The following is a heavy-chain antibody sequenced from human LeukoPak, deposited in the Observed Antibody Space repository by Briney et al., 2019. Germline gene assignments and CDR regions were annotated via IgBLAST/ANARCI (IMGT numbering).Heavy chain of an antibody. V-gene: IGHV3-15*07. J-gene: IGHJ4*02. CDR2: IKSKTDGGTT. D-gene: IGHD3-10*01. Sequence: PGGSLRLSCAASGFTFSNAWMNWVRQAPGKGLEWVGRIKSKTDGGTTDYAAPVKGRFTISRDDSKNTLYLQMNSLKTEDTAVYYCTTDKAVLLWFGDPGGDLDYWGQGTLVTVSS. CDR3: TTDKAVLLWFGDPGGDLDY. CDR1: GFTFSNAW.